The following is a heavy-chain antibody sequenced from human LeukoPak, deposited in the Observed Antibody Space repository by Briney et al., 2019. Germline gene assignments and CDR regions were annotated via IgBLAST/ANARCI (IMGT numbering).Heavy chain of an antibody. CDR2: INPSGGTT. CDR3: ARDAYYDGSGSSPNWFDP. V-gene: IGHV1-46*01. Sequence: ASVRVSCTTSGYTFTNYYIHWVRQATGHGREWMGIINPSGGTTNYAQKFQGRVTMTRDTSTSTVYMELSSLRSEDTAMYYCARDAYYDGSGSSPNWFDPWGQGILVTVSS. D-gene: IGHD3-22*01. CDR1: GYTFTNYY. J-gene: IGHJ5*02.